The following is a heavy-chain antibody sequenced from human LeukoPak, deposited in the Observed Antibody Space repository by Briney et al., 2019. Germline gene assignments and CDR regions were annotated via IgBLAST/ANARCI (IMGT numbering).Heavy chain of an antibody. D-gene: IGHD5-12*01. J-gene: IGHJ6*02. Sequence: ASVKVSCKASGGTFSSYAISWVRQAPGRGLEWMGGIIPIFGTANYAQKFQGRVTITADESTSTAYMELSSLRSEDTAVYYCARDCHGATIGNPYCYYYGMDVWGQGTTVTVSS. V-gene: IGHV1-69*13. CDR2: IIPIFGTA. CDR3: ARDCHGATIGNPYCYYYGMDV. CDR1: GGTFSSYA.